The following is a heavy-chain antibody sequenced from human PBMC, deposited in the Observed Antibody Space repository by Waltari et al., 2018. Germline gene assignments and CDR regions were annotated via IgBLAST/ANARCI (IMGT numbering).Heavy chain of an antibody. J-gene: IGHJ4*02. CDR3: AXDDXYHNSAYPKIDX. V-gene: IGHV3-30*18. CDR1: GFTFFTYG. D-gene: IGHD3-22*01. CDR2: XSYDGXNK. Sequence: QVXLXASGGXVVXPGXSLRLYYAAXGFTFFTYGMHWVSQYPGKGREWLGVXSYDGXNKYDXEAVKGRFTIXRDDSKNTLNLQMNSLTXEDTSIYYXAXDDXYHNSAYPKIDXWGPGTLVTVSS.